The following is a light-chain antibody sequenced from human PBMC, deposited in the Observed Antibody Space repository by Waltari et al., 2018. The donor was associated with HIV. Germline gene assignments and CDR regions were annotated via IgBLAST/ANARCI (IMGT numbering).Light chain of an antibody. CDR3: QAWDSSTVV. Sequence: SYQLTQPTPVSVRPGQTASITCSGDNLWDKYVCWYQQKPGQSPVLVIYQDSKRPSGIPERFSGSNSGNTATLTISGTQAMDEADYYCQAWDSSTVVFGTGTKVTVL. CDR2: QDS. CDR1: NLWDKY. J-gene: IGLJ1*01. V-gene: IGLV3-1*01.